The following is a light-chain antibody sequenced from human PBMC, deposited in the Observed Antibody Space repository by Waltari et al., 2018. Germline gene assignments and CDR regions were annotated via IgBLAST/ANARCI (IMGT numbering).Light chain of an antibody. CDR1: SRDVGVYNY. Sequence: QSDLSQPASMSGSPGQSITISCTGTSRDVGVYNYVPCYHEYPGKAPKLIIYDGKNRPAGMSQRFSDSTSGSAASLTISGLQAEEGADYYCSSYTSTSTVLFGGGTKVTV. CDR3: SSYTSTSTVL. V-gene: IGLV2-14*03. CDR2: DGK. J-gene: IGLJ2*01.